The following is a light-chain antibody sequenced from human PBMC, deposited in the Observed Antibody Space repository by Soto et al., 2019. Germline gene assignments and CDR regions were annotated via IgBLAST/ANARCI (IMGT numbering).Light chain of an antibody. V-gene: IGLV1-44*01. Sequence: QSALTEPPSASRTPGQRVTISCSGSSSNIGSNTVNWYQQLPGTAPKLVIYSNNQRPSGVPDRFSGSKSGTSASLAISGLQSKDEADYYCVASDSSLNGYWVFGGRTKGTVL. CDR3: VASDSSLNGYWV. CDR1: SSNIGSNT. CDR2: SNN. J-gene: IGLJ3*02.